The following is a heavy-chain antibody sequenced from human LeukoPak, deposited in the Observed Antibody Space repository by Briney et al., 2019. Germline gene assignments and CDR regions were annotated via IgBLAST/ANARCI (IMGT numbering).Heavy chain of an antibody. V-gene: IGHV3-74*01. CDR2: INSDGSTT. CDR3: AKGYGDHVVDY. CDR1: AFIFRSYW. J-gene: IGHJ4*02. D-gene: IGHD4-17*01. Sequence: GGSLSHSRAASAFIFRSYWLYWVRQAPGKGLVWVSRINSDGSTTSYADSVKGRFTISRDNAKNTLYLQMNSLRAEDTAVYYCAKGYGDHVVDYWGRVILVTVSS.